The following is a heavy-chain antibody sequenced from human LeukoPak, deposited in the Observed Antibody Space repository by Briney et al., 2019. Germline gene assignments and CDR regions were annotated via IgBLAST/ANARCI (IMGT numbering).Heavy chain of an antibody. CDR2: IDYSGNT. J-gene: IGHJ4*02. D-gene: IGHD4-17*01. CDR3: ATLARTTMTTYFFDY. V-gene: IGHV4-39*02. CDR1: GVSISGGDYY. Sequence: SETLSLTCTVSGVSISGGDYYWGWTRQPPWKGLEWIGIIDYSGNTYYNSSLKSRVTISVDTSKSHFSLKVSSVTAADTAVFYCATLARTTMTTYFFDYWGQGTLVTVPS.